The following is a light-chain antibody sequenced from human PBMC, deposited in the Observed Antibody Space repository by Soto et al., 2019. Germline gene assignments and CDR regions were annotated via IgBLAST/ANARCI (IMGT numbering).Light chain of an antibody. J-gene: IGKJ1*01. Sequence: DIPMTQSPSTLSASVGDRVTITCRASQNINMWLAWYQQKPGKAPKLLIYDASSLQSGVPSRFGGSGSGTDFKLTIASLLADDWATYYFHHYSLYPAWTFGQGTKVDI. CDR1: QNINMW. V-gene: IGKV1-5*01. CDR3: HHYSLYPAWT. CDR2: DAS.